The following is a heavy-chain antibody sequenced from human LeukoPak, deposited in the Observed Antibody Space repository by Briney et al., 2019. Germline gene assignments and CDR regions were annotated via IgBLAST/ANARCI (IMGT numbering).Heavy chain of an antibody. D-gene: IGHD6-13*01. CDR3: AREFIAAAGTGSY. J-gene: IGHJ4*02. CDR2: IHDDGSKK. V-gene: IGHV3-30*02. CDR1: GFTFSSYG. Sequence: PGGSLRLSCAASGFTFSSYGMHWVRQAPGKGLEWVAFIHDDGSKKYHADSVKGRFTISRDNSKNTLYLQMNSLRAEDTAVYYCAREFIAAAGTGSYWGQGTLVTVSS.